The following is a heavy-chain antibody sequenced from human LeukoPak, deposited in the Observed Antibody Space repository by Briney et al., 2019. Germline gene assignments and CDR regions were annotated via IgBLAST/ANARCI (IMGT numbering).Heavy chain of an antibody. Sequence: SGGSLRLACAASGFTSRSYGMHWVRQAPGKGLEWVAFIRYDGSNKYHADSVKGRFTISRDNSKNTLYLQMNSLRAEDTAVFYCAKDRSTGYSFGSPPDYWGQGTLVTVSS. CDR1: GFTSRSYG. CDR2: IRYDGSNK. V-gene: IGHV3-30*02. CDR3: AKDRSTGYSFGSPPDY. D-gene: IGHD5-18*01. J-gene: IGHJ4*02.